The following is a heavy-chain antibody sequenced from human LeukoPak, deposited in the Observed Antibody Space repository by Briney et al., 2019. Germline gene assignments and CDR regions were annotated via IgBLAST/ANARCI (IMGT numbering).Heavy chain of an antibody. CDR1: GFTFSSYG. Sequence: GGSLRLSCAASGFTFSSYGMSWVRQAPGKGLEWVSAISGSGGSTYYADSVKGRFTISRDNSKNTLYLQMNSLRAEDTAVYYCAKYAAEWIQLWLRYGYYFDYWGQGTLVTVSS. CDR3: AKYAAEWIQLWLRYGYYFDY. V-gene: IGHV3-23*01. D-gene: IGHD5-18*01. J-gene: IGHJ4*02. CDR2: ISGSGGST.